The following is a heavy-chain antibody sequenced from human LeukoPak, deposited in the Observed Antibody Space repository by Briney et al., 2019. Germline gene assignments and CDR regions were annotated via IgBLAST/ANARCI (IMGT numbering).Heavy chain of an antibody. J-gene: IGHJ4*02. CDR2: IKQDGSEK. CDR1: GFTFTDYW. V-gene: IGHV3-7*01. Sequence: GGSLRLSCAASGFTFTDYWMNWVRQAPGKGLEWVANIKQDGSEKNYVDSLKGRFTISRDNAKNSLYLQMNSLRVEDTAVYYCAGGSGWLIDYWGQGTLVTVSS. D-gene: IGHD5-12*01. CDR3: AGGSGWLIDY.